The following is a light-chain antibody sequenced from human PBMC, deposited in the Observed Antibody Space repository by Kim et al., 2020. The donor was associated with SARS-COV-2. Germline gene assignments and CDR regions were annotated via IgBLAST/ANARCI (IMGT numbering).Light chain of an antibody. CDR1: PDTSRW. CDR3: QQANSMPLT. V-gene: IGKV1-12*01. CDR2: AAS. J-gene: IGKJ5*01. Sequence: ASVGDGVSLTCQASPDTSRWLAWYQERPGEAPKILIYAASDLQNEVASRCCCSGSGTDFTLNISSLQPEDCATYYCQQANSMPLTFGQGTRLEIK.